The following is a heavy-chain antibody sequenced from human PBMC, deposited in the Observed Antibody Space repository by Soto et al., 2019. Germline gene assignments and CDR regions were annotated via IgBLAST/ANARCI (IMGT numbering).Heavy chain of an antibody. J-gene: IGHJ6*02. Sequence: GASVKVSCKASGYTFTSYGISWVRQAPGQGLERMGWISAYNGNTNYAQKLQGRVTMTTDTSTSTAYMELRSLRSDDTAVYYCARGSRFSSSALLDVWGQGTTVTVSS. CDR2: ISAYNGNT. CDR1: GYTFTSYG. D-gene: IGHD6-6*01. CDR3: ARGSRFSSSALLDV. V-gene: IGHV1-18*01.